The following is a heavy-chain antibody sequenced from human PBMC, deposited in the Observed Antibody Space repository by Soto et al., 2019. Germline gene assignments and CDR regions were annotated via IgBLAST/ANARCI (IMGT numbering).Heavy chain of an antibody. D-gene: IGHD6-13*01. V-gene: IGHV4-4*02. CDR3: ARGNQGYSSSWFPLTYYYYGMDV. CDR2: IYHSGST. CDR1: GGSISSSNW. Sequence: SETLSLTCAVSGGSISSSNWWSWVRQPPGKGLEWIGEIYHSGSTNYNPSLKSRVTISVDKSKNQFSLKLSFVTAADTAVYYCARGNQGYSSSWFPLTYYYYGMDVWGQGTTVT. J-gene: IGHJ6*02.